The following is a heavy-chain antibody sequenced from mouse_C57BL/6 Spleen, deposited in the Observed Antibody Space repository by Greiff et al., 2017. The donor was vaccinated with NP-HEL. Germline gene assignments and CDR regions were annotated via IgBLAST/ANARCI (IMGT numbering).Heavy chain of an antibody. CDR2: IYPGSGST. D-gene: IGHD1-1*01. CDR3: ARHYYYGSSYEEGYYFDD. CDR1: GYTFTSYW. J-gene: IGHJ2*01. V-gene: IGHV1-55*01. Sequence: QVQLQQSGAELVKPGASVKMSCKASGYTFTSYWITWVKQRPGQGLEWIGDIYPGSGSTNYNEKFKSKATLTVDTSSSTAYMQLSSLTSEDSAVYYCARHYYYGSSYEEGYYFDDWGKGTTRTVSS.